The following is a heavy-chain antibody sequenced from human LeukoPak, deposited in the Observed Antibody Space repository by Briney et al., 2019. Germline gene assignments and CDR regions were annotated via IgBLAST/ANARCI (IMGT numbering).Heavy chain of an antibody. Sequence: SVKVSCKASGYTFTSYGISWVRRAPGQGLEWMGRIIPTFGTANYAQKFQGRVTITTDESTSTAYMELSSLRSEDTAVYYCASGRYFDDRDYYYYYMDVWGKGTTVTVSS. J-gene: IGHJ6*03. D-gene: IGHD3-9*01. CDR3: ASGRYFDDRDYYYYYMDV. V-gene: IGHV1-69*05. CDR1: GYTFTSYG. CDR2: IIPTFGTA.